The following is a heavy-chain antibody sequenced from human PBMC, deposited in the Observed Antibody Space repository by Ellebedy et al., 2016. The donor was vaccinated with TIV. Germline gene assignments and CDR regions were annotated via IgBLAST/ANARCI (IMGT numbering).Heavy chain of an antibody. V-gene: IGHV3-13*01. CDR3: ARSGELDS. Sequence: LSLTFAASGFTFNISDFHWVRQPTGNGLEWVSAVGPAGDTYYPDSVKGRFTIPRDDARNSLYSQMNSLRAEDTAVYYCARSGELDSWGQGTLVTVSS. D-gene: IGHD1-26*01. CDR1: GFTFNISD. J-gene: IGHJ4*02. CDR2: VGPAGDT.